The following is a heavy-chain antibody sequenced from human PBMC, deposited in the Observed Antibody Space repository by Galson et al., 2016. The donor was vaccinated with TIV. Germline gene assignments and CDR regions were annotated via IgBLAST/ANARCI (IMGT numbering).Heavy chain of an antibody. Sequence: PALVKPTQTLILTCTFSGFSLTTSGMCVSWIRQPPGKALEWLARIDWDDDKFYSIFLKTRLTISKDTSKNQVVLTLTDMDPVDTATYCCARTYYGDTTYFDYWGQGVLATVSS. J-gene: IGHJ4*02. CDR1: GFSLTTSGMC. CDR3: ARTYYGDTTYFDY. D-gene: IGHD3-10*01. CDR2: IDWDDDK. V-gene: IGHV2-70*17.